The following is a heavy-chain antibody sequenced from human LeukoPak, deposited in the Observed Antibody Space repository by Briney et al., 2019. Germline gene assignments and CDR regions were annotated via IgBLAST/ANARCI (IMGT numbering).Heavy chain of an antibody. CDR2: ISYSGSTI. CDR3: ASAGNSGY. J-gene: IGHJ4*02. CDR1: GFTFSSYS. D-gene: IGHD5-12*01. V-gene: IGHV3-48*01. Sequence: AGSLRLSCAVSGFTFSSYSMNWVRQAPGKGLEWVSYISYSGSTIYYADSVKGRFTIFRDNGKNSLNLQMNSLTADATAVYYCASAGNSGYWGRETLVSVS.